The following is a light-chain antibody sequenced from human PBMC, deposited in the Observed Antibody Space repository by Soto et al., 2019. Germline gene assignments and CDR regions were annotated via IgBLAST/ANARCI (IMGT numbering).Light chain of an antibody. J-gene: IGLJ2*01. CDR2: DVS. CDR3: SSYTTSSTVV. CDR1: SSDVGGYNY. Sequence: QSALTQPASVSGSPGQSITISCTGTSSDVGGYNYVSWYQQHPGKAPKLTNYDVSNRPSGVSNRFSGSKSGNTASLTISGLQAEDEADYFCSSYTTSSTVVFGGGTKVTVL. V-gene: IGLV2-14*01.